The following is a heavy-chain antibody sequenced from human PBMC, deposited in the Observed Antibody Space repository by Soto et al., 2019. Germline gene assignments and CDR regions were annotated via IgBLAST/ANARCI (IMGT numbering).Heavy chain of an antibody. D-gene: IGHD3-22*01. CDR1: GGSISSGGYY. V-gene: IGHV4-31*03. J-gene: IGHJ4*02. CDR2: IYYSGCT. Sequence: QVQLQESGPGLVKPSQTLSLTCTVSGGSISSGGYYWSWIRQHPGKGLEWIGYIYYSGCTYYNPSLKSRVTISVDTSKNQFSLKLSSVTAADTAVYYCARGHHSSGYCFDYWGQGTLVTVSS. CDR3: ARGHHSSGYCFDY.